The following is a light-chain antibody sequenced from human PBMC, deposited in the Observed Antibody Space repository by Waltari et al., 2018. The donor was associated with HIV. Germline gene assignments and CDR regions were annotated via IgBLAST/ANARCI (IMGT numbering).Light chain of an antibody. CDR1: SSNVGCDDL. CDR2: EVT. Sequence: QSALTQPASVSGSPGQSITISCPGTSSNVGCDDLVSWYQQHPGEAPKLIIYEVTKRPSGVSNRFSGSKSGNTASLTISGLQAEDEADYYCCSCPRSGIRYVFGTGTKVTVL. J-gene: IGLJ1*01. CDR3: CSCPRSGIRYV. V-gene: IGLV2-23*02.